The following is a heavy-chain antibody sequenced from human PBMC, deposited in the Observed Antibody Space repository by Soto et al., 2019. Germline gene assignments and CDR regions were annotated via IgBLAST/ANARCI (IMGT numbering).Heavy chain of an antibody. Sequence: PLSTPFPVSCGSIRPGRCSWGCISQPPGKGLEWIGSIYYSGSTYYNPSLKSRVTISVDTSKNQFSLKLSSVTAADTAVYYCARQGPGYYYGMDVWGQGTTVTVSS. CDR1: CGSIRPGRCS. CDR3: ARQGPGYYYGMDV. D-gene: IGHD3-10*01. CDR2: IYYSGST. J-gene: IGHJ6*02. V-gene: IGHV4-39*01.